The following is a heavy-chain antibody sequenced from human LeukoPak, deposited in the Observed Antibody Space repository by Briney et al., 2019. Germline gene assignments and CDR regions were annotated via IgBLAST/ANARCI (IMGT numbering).Heavy chain of an antibody. CDR1: GFRFSDYW. Sequence: GGSLRLSCAASGFRFSDYWMSWVRQAPGKGLEWVANIKEDGAEKYYVESVKGRFTISRDNAKHSLHLQMNSLRVEDTAVYYCASGMTEFDYWGQGTLVTVSS. J-gene: IGHJ4*02. CDR3: ASGMTEFDY. V-gene: IGHV3-7*01. CDR2: IKEDGAEK.